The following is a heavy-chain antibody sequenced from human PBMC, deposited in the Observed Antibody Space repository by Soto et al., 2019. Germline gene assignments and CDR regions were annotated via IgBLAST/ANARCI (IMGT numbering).Heavy chain of an antibody. Sequence: SETLSLTCAVSGGSISSYYWSWIRQPPGKGLEWIGYIYSSGSTSYNPSLKSRVTISVDTSKNQFSLKLSSVTAADTAVYYCARDSYDSSGYPYYWGQGNLVTVSS. V-gene: IGHV4-59*08. CDR2: IYSSGST. J-gene: IGHJ4*02. D-gene: IGHD3-22*01. CDR3: ARDSYDSSGYPYY. CDR1: GGSISSYY.